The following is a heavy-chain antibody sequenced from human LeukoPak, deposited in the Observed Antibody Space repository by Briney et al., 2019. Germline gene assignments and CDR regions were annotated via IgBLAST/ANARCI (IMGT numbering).Heavy chain of an antibody. J-gene: IGHJ4*02. CDR1: GFTFDDYA. CDR2: ISWNSGSI. V-gene: IGHV3-9*01. Sequence: QSGGSLRLSCAASGFTFDDYAMHWVRQAPGKGLEWVSGISWNSGSIGYADSVKGRFTISRDNAKNSLYLQMNSLRAEDTALYYCARGRRWGQGTLVTVSS. CDR3: ARGRR.